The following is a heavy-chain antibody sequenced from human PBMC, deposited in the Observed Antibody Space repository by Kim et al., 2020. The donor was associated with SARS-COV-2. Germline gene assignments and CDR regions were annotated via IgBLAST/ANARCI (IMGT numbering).Heavy chain of an antibody. V-gene: IGHV3-30*04. D-gene: IGHD2-21*02. CDR2: ISYDGSNK. Sequence: GGSLRLSCAASGFTFSSYAMHWVRQAPGKGLEWVAVISYDGSNKYYADSVKGRFTISRDNSKNTLYLQMNSLGAEDTAVYYCARRSEGGQPLLYFDYWGQGTLVTVSS. CDR3: ARRSEGGQPLLYFDY. J-gene: IGHJ4*02. CDR1: GFTFSSYA.